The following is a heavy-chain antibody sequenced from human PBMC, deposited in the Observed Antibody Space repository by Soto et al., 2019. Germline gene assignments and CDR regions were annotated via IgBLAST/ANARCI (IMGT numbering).Heavy chain of an antibody. CDR1: GRSIRSGGYY. CDR2: IYYSGST. Sequence: QVQLQESDPGLVKPSETLSLTCTVSGRSIRSGGYYWSWIRQHPVKGLEWIGYIYYSGSTYYNPSLRSRVTMTVDTSKNQFSLKMDSVTAADSAVYYCASDWSTYYSDDAFAVWGQGSLVTVSS. CDR3: ASDWSTYYSDDAFAV. J-gene: IGHJ3*01. D-gene: IGHD3-3*01. V-gene: IGHV4-31*03.